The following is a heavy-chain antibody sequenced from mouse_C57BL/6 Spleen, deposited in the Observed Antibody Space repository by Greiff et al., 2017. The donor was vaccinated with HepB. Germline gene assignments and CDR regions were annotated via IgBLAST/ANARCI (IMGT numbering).Heavy chain of an antibody. J-gene: IGHJ1*03. D-gene: IGHD2-4*01. V-gene: IGHV3-6*01. CDR2: ISYDGSN. CDR3: AREGSTMITHWYFDV. Sequence: EVKLVESGPGLVKPSQSLSLTCSVTGYSITSGYYWNWIRQFPGNKLEWMGYISYDGSNNYNPSLKNRISITRDTSKNQFFLKLNSVTTEDTATYYCAREGSTMITHWYFDVWGTGTTVTVSS. CDR1: GYSITSGYY.